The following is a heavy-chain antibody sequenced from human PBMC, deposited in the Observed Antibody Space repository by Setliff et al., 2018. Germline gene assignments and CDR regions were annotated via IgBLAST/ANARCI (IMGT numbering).Heavy chain of an antibody. CDR2: ISSISNYI. CDR3: ARSPGWIPWFDS. J-gene: IGHJ5*01. V-gene: IGHV3-21*01. D-gene: IGHD5-18*01. Sequence: PGGSLRLSCVASGLPFSNSNMNWVRQAPGEGLEWVSSISSISNYIYYADSVKGRFTISRDNAKNSLFLQMNNLRAEDTAVYFCARSPGWIPWFDSWGQGTLVTVSS. CDR1: GLPFSNSN.